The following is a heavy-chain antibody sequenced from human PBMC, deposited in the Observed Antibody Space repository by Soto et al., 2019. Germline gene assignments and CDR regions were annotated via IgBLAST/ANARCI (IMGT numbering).Heavy chain of an antibody. V-gene: IGHV3-30*18. CDR1: GFTFSSYA. D-gene: IGHD4-17*01. CDR2: IPSDGSNQ. Sequence: QVQLVESGGGVVQPGRSLRLSCAASGFTFSSYAIHWVRQAPGKGLEWVALIPSDGSNQYYADSVKGRFTISRDNSKDTVYLQMHSLRPEETSVYFCAKGTPDNGDYALDYWGQGTLVTVAS. CDR3: AKGTPDNGDYALDY. J-gene: IGHJ4*02.